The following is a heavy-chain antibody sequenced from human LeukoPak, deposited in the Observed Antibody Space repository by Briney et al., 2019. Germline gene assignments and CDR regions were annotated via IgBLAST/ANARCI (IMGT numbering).Heavy chain of an antibody. J-gene: IGHJ4*02. CDR3: AKQDDYVWGSYFDY. Sequence: GGSLRLSCAASGFTFDDYALHWVRQAPGKGLEWVSLISGDGGSTYYADSVKGRFTISRDNSKNSLYLQMNSLRTEDTALYYCAKQDDYVWGSYFDYWGQGTLVTVSS. CDR2: ISGDGGST. CDR1: GFTFDDYA. D-gene: IGHD3-16*01. V-gene: IGHV3-43*02.